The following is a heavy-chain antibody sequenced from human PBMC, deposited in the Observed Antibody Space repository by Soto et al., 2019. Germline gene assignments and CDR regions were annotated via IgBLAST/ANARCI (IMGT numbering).Heavy chain of an antibody. CDR1: GGTFSSYA. J-gene: IGHJ5*02. D-gene: IGHD6-13*01. V-gene: IGHV1-69*13. CDR2: IIPIFGTA. Sequence: GAPVKVSCKASGGTFSSYAISWVRQAPGQGLEWMGGIIPIFGTANYAQKFQGRVTITADESTSTAYMELSSLRSEDTAVYYCAKDLPSMEQQLVNWFDPWGQGTLVTVSS. CDR3: AKDLPSMEQQLVNWFDP.